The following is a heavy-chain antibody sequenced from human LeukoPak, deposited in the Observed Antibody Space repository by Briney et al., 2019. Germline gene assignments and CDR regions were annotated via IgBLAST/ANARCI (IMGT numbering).Heavy chain of an antibody. V-gene: IGHV1-69*04. Sequence: ASVEVSCKASGGTFSSYAISWVRQAPGQGLEWMGRIIPILGIANYAQKFQGRVTITADKSTSTAYMELSSLRSEDTAVYYCAREQVGIAAAGYFDYWGQGTLVTVSS. J-gene: IGHJ4*02. CDR2: IIPILGIA. D-gene: IGHD6-13*01. CDR1: GGTFSSYA. CDR3: AREQVGIAAAGYFDY.